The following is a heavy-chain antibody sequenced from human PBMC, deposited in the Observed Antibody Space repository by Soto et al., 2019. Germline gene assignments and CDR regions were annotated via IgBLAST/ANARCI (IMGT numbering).Heavy chain of an antibody. CDR3: IRWLRSGYYYYGMDV. Sequence: QVQLVQSGAEVKKPGASVKVSCKASGYTFTGYYMHWVRQAPGQGLEWMGWINPNSGGTNYAQKFQGRVTMTRDTSISTAYMELSRLRSDDTAVYYCIRWLRSGYYYYGMDVWGQGTTVTVSS. J-gene: IGHJ6*02. V-gene: IGHV1-2*02. CDR1: GYTFTGYY. CDR2: INPNSGGT. D-gene: IGHD5-12*01.